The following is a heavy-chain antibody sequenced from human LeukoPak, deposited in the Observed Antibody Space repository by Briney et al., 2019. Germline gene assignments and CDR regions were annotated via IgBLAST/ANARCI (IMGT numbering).Heavy chain of an antibody. D-gene: IGHD5-12*01. CDR3: ARRRVATIHWDKLYYYYMDV. J-gene: IGHJ6*03. CDR1: GGSISSYY. CDR2: IYYSGST. Sequence: SETLSLTCTVSGGSISSYYWSWIRQPPGKGLEWIGYIYYSGSTNYNPTLKSRVTISVDTSKNQFSLKLSSVTAADTAVYYCARRRVATIHWDKLYYYYMDVWGKGTTVTVSS. V-gene: IGHV4-59*01.